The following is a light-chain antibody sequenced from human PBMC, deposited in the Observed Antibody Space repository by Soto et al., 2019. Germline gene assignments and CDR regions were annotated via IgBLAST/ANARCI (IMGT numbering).Light chain of an antibody. Sequence: EIVMTQSPVTLSVSPGERATLSCRASQSVGSNLAWYQQKPGQAPRLILYGASTKATGIPGRFSGSGSGTEFTLTITSLQAEDFSVYYCQQHNYSRSFGQGTQLQFK. CDR1: QSVGSN. J-gene: IGKJ2*01. CDR3: QQHNYSRS. V-gene: IGKV3-15*01. CDR2: GAS.